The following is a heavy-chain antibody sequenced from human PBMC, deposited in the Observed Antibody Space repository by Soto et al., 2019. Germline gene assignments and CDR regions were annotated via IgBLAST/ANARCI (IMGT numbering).Heavy chain of an antibody. J-gene: IGHJ4*02. V-gene: IGHV4-31*03. CDR2: IYYSGST. Sequence: PSETLSLTCTVSGGSISSGVYYWSWIRKHPGKGLEWIGYIYYSGSTYYNPSLKSRVTISVDTSKNQFSLKLSSVTAADTAVYYCARGFGKTMKVGFDYWGQGTLVTVSS. CDR3: ARGFGKTMKVGFDY. D-gene: IGHD3-22*01. CDR1: GGSISSGVYY.